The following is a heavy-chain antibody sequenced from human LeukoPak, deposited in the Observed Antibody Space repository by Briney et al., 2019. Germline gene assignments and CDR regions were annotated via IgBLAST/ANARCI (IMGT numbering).Heavy chain of an antibody. CDR3: ARDLGYCSSTSCAIGRYFDY. J-gene: IGHJ4*02. CDR1: GFTFSSYS. D-gene: IGHD2-2*01. Sequence: PGGSLRLSCAASGFTFSSYSMNWVRQAPGKGLEWFSSISSSSSYIYYADSVKGRFTISRDNAKNSLYLQMNSLRAEDTAVYYCARDLGYCSSTSCAIGRYFDYWGQGTLVTVSS. V-gene: IGHV3-21*01. CDR2: ISSSSSYI.